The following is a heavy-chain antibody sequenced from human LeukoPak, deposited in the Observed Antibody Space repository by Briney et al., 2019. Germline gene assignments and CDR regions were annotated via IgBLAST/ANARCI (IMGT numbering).Heavy chain of an antibody. CDR2: INPSVGGT. Sequence: ASVKVSCKASGYISTGTIIPGWHKPLEQGLSGMELINPSVGGTNYAQKFQGRVTMTRDMSTSAVYMELSSLRSEDTAMYYCTRALPHRRLMDTTMEQHWFDPWGQGTLVTVSS. J-gene: IGHJ5*02. D-gene: IGHD5-18*01. V-gene: IGHV1-46*01. CDR3: TRALPHRRLMDTTMEQHWFDP. CDR1: GYISTGT.